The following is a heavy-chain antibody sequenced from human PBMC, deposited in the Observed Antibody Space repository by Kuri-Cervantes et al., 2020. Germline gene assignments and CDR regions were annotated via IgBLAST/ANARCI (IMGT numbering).Heavy chain of an antibody. CDR3: ARDHSGGWFDP. D-gene: IGHD1-26*01. CDR1: GGTFSSYA. CDR2: MNPNSGNT. Sequence: ASVKVSCKASGGTFSSYAISWVRQAPGQGLEWMGWMNPNSGNTGYAQKFQGRVTMTRDTSISTVYMELTNLRSDDTAIYYCARDHSGGWFDPWGQGVLVTVSS. V-gene: IGHV1-8*02. J-gene: IGHJ5*02.